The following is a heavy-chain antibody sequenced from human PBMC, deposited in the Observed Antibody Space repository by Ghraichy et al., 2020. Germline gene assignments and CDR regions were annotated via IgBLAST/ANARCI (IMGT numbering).Heavy chain of an antibody. D-gene: IGHD2-15*01. CDR2: IYPGDSDT. J-gene: IGHJ4*02. CDR1: GYSFTSYW. V-gene: IGHV5-51*01. CDR3: ARLGYCSGGSCYSGYYFDY. Sequence: GESLNISCKGSGYSFTSYWIGWVRQMPGKGLEWMGIIYPGDSDTRYSPSFQGQVTISADKSISTAYLQWSSLKASDTAMYYRARLGYCSGGSCYSGYYFDYWGQGTLVTVSS.